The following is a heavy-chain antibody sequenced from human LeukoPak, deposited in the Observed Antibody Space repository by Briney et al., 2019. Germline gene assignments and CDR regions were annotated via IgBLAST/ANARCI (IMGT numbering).Heavy chain of an antibody. V-gene: IGHV4-59*08. CDR3: ARPHRDSSGYYYYYHMDV. Sequence: SETLSLTCTVSGGSISSYYWSWIRQPPGKGLEWIGYIYYSGSTNYNPSLKSRVTISVDTSKNQFSLKLSSVTAADTAVYYCARPHRDSSGYYYYYHMDVWGKGTTVTVSS. CDR1: GGSISSYY. D-gene: IGHD3-22*01. CDR2: IYYSGST. J-gene: IGHJ6*03.